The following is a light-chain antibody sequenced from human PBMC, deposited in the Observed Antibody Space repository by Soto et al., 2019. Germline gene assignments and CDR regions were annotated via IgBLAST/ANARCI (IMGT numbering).Light chain of an antibody. CDR2: GAS. CDR3: QHYGSPFT. Sequence: EIVLTQSPATLSVSPVERATLSCRASERSYSAYSGWYQQKPGQAPRLLIYGASSGATGIPDRFSGSGSGTDFTLTISRVEPEDFAVYYCQHYGSPFTFGPGTKVDIK. V-gene: IGKV3-20*01. J-gene: IGKJ3*01. CDR1: ERSYSAY.